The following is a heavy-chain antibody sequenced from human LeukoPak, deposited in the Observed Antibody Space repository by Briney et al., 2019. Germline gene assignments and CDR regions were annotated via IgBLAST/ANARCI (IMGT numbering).Heavy chain of an antibody. CDR3: ARGDGYNSYYFDY. Sequence: GGSLRLSCAASGFTVSSNYMSWVRQAPGKGXXXVSVIYSSGNTYYADSVKGRFTISRDNSKNTLYLQMNSLRAEDTAVYYCARGDGYNSYYFDYWGQGTLVTVSS. V-gene: IGHV3-53*01. J-gene: IGHJ4*02. CDR1: GFTVSSNY. CDR2: IYSSGNT. D-gene: IGHD5-24*01.